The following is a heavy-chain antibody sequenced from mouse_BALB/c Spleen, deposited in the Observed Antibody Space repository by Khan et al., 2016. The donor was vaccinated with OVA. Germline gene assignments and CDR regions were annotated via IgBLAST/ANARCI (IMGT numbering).Heavy chain of an antibody. J-gene: IGHJ4*01. CDR3: AKPSDGYPYGMDC. CDR1: GFSLTSYG. D-gene: IGHD2-3*01. CDR2: IWGDGST. Sequence: QVQLKESGPGLVAPSQSLSITCTVSGFSLTSYGVNWVRQPPGKGLEWLGVIWGDGSTHYHSALKSRLSSTKDNSKSQVFLKLNSLQTDDTATYYCAKPSDGYPYGMDCWGQGTSVTVSS. V-gene: IGHV2-3*01.